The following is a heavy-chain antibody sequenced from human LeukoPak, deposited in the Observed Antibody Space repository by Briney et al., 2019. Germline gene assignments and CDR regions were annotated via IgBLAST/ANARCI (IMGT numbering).Heavy chain of an antibody. CDR1: GGSFSGYY. Sequence: PSETLSLTCAVYGGSFSGYYWSWIRQPPGKGLEWIGEINHSGSTNYNPSLKSRVTISVDTSKNQFSLKLSSVTAEDTAVYYCAKIPRGSSGTKRERGDYWGQGTLVTVSS. CDR3: AKIPRGSSGTKRERGDY. CDR2: INHSGST. J-gene: IGHJ4*02. V-gene: IGHV4-34*01. D-gene: IGHD3-22*01.